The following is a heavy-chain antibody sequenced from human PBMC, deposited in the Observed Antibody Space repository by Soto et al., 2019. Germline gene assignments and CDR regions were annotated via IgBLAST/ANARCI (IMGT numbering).Heavy chain of an antibody. CDR2: IYATGTT. J-gene: IGHJ5*02. V-gene: IGHV4-4*07. D-gene: IGHD1-1*01. CDR1: GASISGFY. Sequence: SETLSLTCTVSGASISGFYWSWIRKCAGKGLEWIGRIYATGTTDYNPSLKSRVMMSVDTSKKQFSLKLRSVTAADTAVYYCVRDGTKTLRDSFDPWGQGISVTVSS. CDR3: VRDGTKTLRDSFDP.